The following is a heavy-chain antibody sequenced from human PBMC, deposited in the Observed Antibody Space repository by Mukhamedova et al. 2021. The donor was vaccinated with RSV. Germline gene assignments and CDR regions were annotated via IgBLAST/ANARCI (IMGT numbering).Heavy chain of an antibody. CDR2: ISYDGSNK. J-gene: IGHJ4*01. D-gene: IGHD6-19*01. V-gene: IGHV3-30*04. CDR3: ARDPDPLCSGWYGYGDY. Sequence: SSYAMHWVRQAPGKGLEWVAVISYDGSNKYYADSVKGRFTISRDNSKNTLYLQMNSLRAEDTAVYYCARDPDPLCSGWYGYGDYW. CDR1: SSYA.